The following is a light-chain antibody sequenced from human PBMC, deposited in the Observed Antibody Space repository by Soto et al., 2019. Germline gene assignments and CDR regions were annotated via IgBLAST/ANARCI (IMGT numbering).Light chain of an antibody. V-gene: IGKV3-20*01. CDR3: QQYGSSPYT. CDR2: GAS. CDR1: QRVSRGY. J-gene: IGKJ2*01. Sequence: ENVLTPSPGTLSLSAGERGTLXXRASQRVSRGYLAWYQQKPGQAPRXXIYGASTRATDIPDRFSGSGSGTDFTLTISRLEPEDFAVYFCQQYGSSPYTFGQGTKVDIK.